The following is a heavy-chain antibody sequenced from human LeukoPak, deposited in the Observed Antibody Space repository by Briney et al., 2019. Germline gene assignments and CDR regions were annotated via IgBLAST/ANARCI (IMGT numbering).Heavy chain of an antibody. D-gene: IGHD2-8*02. CDR2: IYYSGST. CDR3: ARVLKPGNWFDP. CDR1: GGSISSYY. V-gene: IGHV4-59*01. Sequence: SETLSLTCTVSGGSISSYYWSWIRQPPGKGLEWIGYIYYSGSTNYNPSLKSRVTISVDTSKNQFSLKLSSVTAADTAVYYCARVLKPGNWFDPWGQGTLVTVSS. J-gene: IGHJ5*02.